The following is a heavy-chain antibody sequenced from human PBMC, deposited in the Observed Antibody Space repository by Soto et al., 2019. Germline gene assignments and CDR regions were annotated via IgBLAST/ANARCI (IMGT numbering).Heavy chain of an antibody. V-gene: IGHV3-9*01. J-gene: IGHJ3*02. CDR1: GFTFDDYA. Sequence: GGSLRLSCAASGFTFDDYAMHWVRQAPGKGLEWVSGISWNSGSIGYADSVKGRFTISRDNAKNSLYLQMNSLRAEDTALYYCAKASIRWLPSNAFDIWGQGTMVTVSS. D-gene: IGHD5-12*01. CDR3: AKASIRWLPSNAFDI. CDR2: ISWNSGSI.